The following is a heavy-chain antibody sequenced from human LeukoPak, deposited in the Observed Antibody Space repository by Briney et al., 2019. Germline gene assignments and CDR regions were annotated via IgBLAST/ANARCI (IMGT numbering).Heavy chain of an antibody. Sequence: GGSLSLSCAASGLPYSSYRVIGVREATGKGLEAVSYIICCHRYIYYAVSVKGRFTFSRDNAKNSLNLQMNSLRAEDTAVYYFAKDRCSGSYFYYWGQGALGSVSS. CDR3: AKDRCSGSYFYY. CDR1: GLPYSSYR. D-gene: IGHD1-26*01. V-gene: IGHV3-21*04. CDR2: IICCHRYI. J-gene: IGHJ4*02.